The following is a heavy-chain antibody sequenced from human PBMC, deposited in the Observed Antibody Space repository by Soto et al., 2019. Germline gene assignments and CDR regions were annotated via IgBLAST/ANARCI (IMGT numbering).Heavy chain of an antibody. V-gene: IGHV4-31*03. CDR2: IYYSGST. J-gene: IGHJ3*02. CDR1: GGSISSGGYY. CDR3: AIGRVYYDRSGYPGRAFDI. D-gene: IGHD3-22*01. Sequence: HVQLQESGPGLVKPSQTLSLTCTVSGGSISSGGYYWSWIRQHPGKGLEWIGYIYYSGSTYYNPSLKSRFTISVDTSKNQFSLKLSSVTAADTAVYSCAIGRVYYDRSGYPGRAFDICCQGTKVPV.